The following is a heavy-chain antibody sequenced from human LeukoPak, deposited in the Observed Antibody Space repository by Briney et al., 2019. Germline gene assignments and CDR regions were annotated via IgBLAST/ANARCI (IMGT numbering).Heavy chain of an antibody. V-gene: IGHV3-21*01. CDR3: ARGADCSSTSCYKGDWFDP. CDR2: ISSSDSNI. J-gene: IGHJ5*02. D-gene: IGHD2-2*02. Sequence: PGGSLRLSCAASGFTFSSYNMNWVRQAPGKGLEWVSFISSSDSNIYYADSVRGRFTISRDNAENSLYLQMNSLRAEDTAVYYCARGADCSSTSCYKGDWFDPWGQGTLVTVSS. CDR1: GFTFSSYN.